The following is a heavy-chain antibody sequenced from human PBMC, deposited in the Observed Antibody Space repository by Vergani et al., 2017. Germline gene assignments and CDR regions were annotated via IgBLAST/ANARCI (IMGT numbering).Heavy chain of an antibody. J-gene: IGHJ4*02. V-gene: IGHV3-48*02. D-gene: IGHD4/OR15-4a*01. CDR1: GFTFSSYS. CDR3: ARESHPLGRANYDY. CDR2: ISSSSSTI. Sequence: EVQLLESGGGLVQPGGSLRLSCAASGFTFSSYSMNWVRQAPGKGLEWVSYISSSSSTIYYADSVKGRFTISRDNAKNSLYLQMNSLRDEDTAVYYCARESHPLGRANYDYWGQGTLVTVSS.